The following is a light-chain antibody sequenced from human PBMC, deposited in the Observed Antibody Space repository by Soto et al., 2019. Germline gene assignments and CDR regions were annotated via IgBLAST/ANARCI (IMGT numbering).Light chain of an antibody. V-gene: IGKV3-15*01. Sequence: ESVLTQSPCALSLAPGERAPLSCRASQSVSSKLAWYQQKPGQAPRLLIYDTSTRATGIPARFSGSGSGTEFTLTISSLQSEDLAVYYGQQYKNWPTITCGQGTRREI. CDR1: QSVSSK. J-gene: IGKJ5*01. CDR2: DTS. CDR3: QQYKNWPTIT.